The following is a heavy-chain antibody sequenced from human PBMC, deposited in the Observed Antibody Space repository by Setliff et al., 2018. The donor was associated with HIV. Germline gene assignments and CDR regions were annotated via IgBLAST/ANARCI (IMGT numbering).Heavy chain of an antibody. V-gene: IGHV1-8*02. CDR2: MNPNSGNT. Sequence: ASVKVSCKPSGYTFTSYDINWVRQATGQGLEWMGWMNPNSGNTGYAQKFQGRVTISVDTSKNQFSLRLSSVTAADTAVYYCARVPRQLLKGAAAYFDYWGQGILVTVSS. J-gene: IGHJ4*02. D-gene: IGHD5-18*01. CDR1: GYTFTSYD. CDR3: ARVPRQLLKGAAAYFDY.